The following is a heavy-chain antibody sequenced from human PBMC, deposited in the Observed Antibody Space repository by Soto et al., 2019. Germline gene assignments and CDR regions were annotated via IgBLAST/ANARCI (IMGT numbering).Heavy chain of an antibody. CDR1: GYTFTSYG. Sequence: ASVKVSCKASGYTFTSYGISWVRQAPGQGLEWMGWISAYNGNTNYAQKLQGRVTMTTDTSTSTAYMELRSLRSDDTAVYYCAREEPYSSGWYLESQFDYWGQGTLVTVSS. D-gene: IGHD6-19*01. CDR3: AREEPYSSGWYLESQFDY. V-gene: IGHV1-18*01. J-gene: IGHJ4*02. CDR2: ISAYNGNT.